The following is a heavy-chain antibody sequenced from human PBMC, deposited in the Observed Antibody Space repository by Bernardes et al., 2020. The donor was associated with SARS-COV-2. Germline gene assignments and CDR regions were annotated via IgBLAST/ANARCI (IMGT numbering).Heavy chain of an antibody. Sequence: SETLSLTCTVSGGSISRYYWSWIRQPPGKGLEWIGYVYYSGSTNYNPSLKSRVTISVETSKNQFSLRLSSVTAADTAVYYCARRPDWNAFDIWSQGSMVT. CDR2: VYYSGST. D-gene: IGHD1-1*01. J-gene: IGHJ3*02. V-gene: IGHV4-59*08. CDR3: ARRPDWNAFDI. CDR1: GGSISRYY.